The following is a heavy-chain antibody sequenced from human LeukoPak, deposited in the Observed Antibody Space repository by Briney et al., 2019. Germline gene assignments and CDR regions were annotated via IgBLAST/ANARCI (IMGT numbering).Heavy chain of an antibody. J-gene: IGHJ4*02. V-gene: IGHV3-43D*04. CDR2: ISWDGGTT. CDR3: ARGGYGGVFDY. D-gene: IGHD4-23*01. CDR1: GFVYYEYV. Sequence: GGPLRLSCTASGFVYYEYVMHWVRQVPGKGLEWVPLISWDGGTTNYADSVKCRVTISRDNSKNSLYFLMNDLTAEDTALYYCARGGYGGVFDYWGQGTLVTVSS.